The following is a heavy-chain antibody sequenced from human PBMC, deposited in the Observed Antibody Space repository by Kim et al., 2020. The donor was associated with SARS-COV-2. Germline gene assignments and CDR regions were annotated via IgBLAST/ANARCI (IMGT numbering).Heavy chain of an antibody. V-gene: IGHV1-69*04. CDR2: ISPIIGIA. CDR1: GCTFSSYA. D-gene: IGHD1-26*01. Sequence: SVKVSCKASGCTFSSYAISWVRQAPGQGLEWMGRISPIIGIANYAQKFQGRVTITADKSTSTAYMELSSLRSEDTAVSYCASVSCIVGDTGWYYYYGMHVWGQGTPVTVSS. J-gene: IGHJ6*02. CDR3: ASVSCIVGDTGWYYYYGMHV.